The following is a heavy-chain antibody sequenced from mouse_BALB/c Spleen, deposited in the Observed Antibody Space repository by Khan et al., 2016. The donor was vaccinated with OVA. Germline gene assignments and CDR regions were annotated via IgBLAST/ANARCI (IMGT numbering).Heavy chain of an antibody. CDR1: GFTFSTYG. CDR3: ARLAYYYDSEGFAY. D-gene: IGHD1-1*01. CDR2: ISTGGHYT. V-gene: IGHV5-6*01. Sequence: EVELVESGGDLVEPGGSLKLSCAASGFTFSTYGMSWVRQTPDKRLEWVATISTGGHYTYYSDSERGRFIISSDTAKNTLYLQMTSMKSEDTAMIYCARLAYYYDSEGFAYWGQGTLVTVSA. J-gene: IGHJ3*01.